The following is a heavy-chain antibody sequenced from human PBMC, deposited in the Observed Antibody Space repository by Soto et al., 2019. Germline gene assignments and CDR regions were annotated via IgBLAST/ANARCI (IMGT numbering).Heavy chain of an antibody. CDR1: GFTFGSYA. CDR2: ISGSGDST. CDR3: AKDLAGTVADLYDS. Sequence: EVQLLESGGDLVQPGGSLRLSCAASGFTFGSYAMSWFRQAPGKGLEWVSGISGSGDSTYYADSVKGRFTISRDNSKDTLYLQMNSLRAEDTALYYCAKDLAGTVADLYDSWGQGTLVTVSS. D-gene: IGHD6-19*01. V-gene: IGHV3-23*01. J-gene: IGHJ4*02.